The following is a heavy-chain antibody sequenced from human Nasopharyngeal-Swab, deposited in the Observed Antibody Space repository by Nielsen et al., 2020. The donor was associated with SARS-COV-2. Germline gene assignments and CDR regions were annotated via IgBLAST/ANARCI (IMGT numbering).Heavy chain of an antibody. V-gene: IGHV3-9*01. D-gene: IGHD2-21*01. CDR1: GFTFDDYA. CDR3: AKSPGEDAFDI. J-gene: IGHJ3*02. CDR2: ISWNSGSI. Sequence: GGSLRLSCAASGFTFDDYAMHWVRQAPGKGLDWVSGISWNSGSIGYADSVKGRFTISRDNAKNSLYLQMNSLRAEDTALYYCAKSPGEDAFDIWGQGTMVTVSS.